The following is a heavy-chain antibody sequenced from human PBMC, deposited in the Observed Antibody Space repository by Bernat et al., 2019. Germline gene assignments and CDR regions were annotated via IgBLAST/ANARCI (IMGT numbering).Heavy chain of an antibody. CDR2: IKEDGSET. CDR1: GFIFSNAY. J-gene: IGHJ5*02. D-gene: IGHD3-10*01. CDR3: ARFGGGYTS. Sequence: EVQLVESGGGLIQPGGSLRLSCEASGFIFSNAYMGWVRQAPGKGLEWVANIKEDGSETFYVDSVKGRFTISRDNAKNSLYLQMNSLGAEDTAVYYCARFGGGYTSWGQGTLVTVSS. V-gene: IGHV3-7*04.